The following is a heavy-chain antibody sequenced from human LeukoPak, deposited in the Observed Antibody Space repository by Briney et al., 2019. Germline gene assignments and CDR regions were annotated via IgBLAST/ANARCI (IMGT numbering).Heavy chain of an antibody. Sequence: SETLSLTCTVSGGSISSYYWSWIRQPPGKGLEWIGYIYYSGSTNYNPSLKSRVTISVDTSKNQFSLKLSSVTAADTAVYYCARDRTSYYDFWSGYLDYWGQGTLVTVSS. D-gene: IGHD3-3*01. V-gene: IGHV4-59*12. CDR3: ARDRTSYYDFWSGYLDY. CDR1: GGSISSYY. J-gene: IGHJ4*02. CDR2: IYYSGST.